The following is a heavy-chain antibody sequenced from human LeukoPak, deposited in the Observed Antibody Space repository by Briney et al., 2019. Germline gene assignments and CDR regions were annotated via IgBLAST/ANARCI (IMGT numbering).Heavy chain of an antibody. V-gene: IGHV4-4*07. CDR2: IYTSGST. CDR1: GGSISSYY. Sequence: SETLSLTCTVSGGSISSYYWSWIRQPPGKGLEWIGRIYTSGSTNYNPSLKSRVTMSVDTSKNQFSLKLSSVTAADTAVYYCARHLEVSGYSSSWGQGTLVTVSS. CDR3: ARHLEVSGYSSS. D-gene: IGHD6-13*01. J-gene: IGHJ4*02.